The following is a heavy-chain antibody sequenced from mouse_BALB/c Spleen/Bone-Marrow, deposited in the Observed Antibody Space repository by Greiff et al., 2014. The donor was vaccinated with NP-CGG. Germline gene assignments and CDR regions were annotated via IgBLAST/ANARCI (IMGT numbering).Heavy chain of an antibody. Sequence: VKLMESGAELVRPGTSVKISCKASGYTFTNYWLGWLKQRPGRGLEWIGDIYPGGVYSNCNEKFKGKATLTADTSSSSAYMQLSSLTSEDSAVYFCATWGPYYFVYWGQGTTLTVSS. V-gene: IGHV1-63*02. CDR2: IYPGGVYS. CDR3: ATWGPYYFVY. J-gene: IGHJ2*01. CDR1: GYTFTNYW.